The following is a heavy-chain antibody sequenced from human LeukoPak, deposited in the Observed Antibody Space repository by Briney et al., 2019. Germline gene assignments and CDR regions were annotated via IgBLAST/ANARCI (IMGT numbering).Heavy chain of an antibody. Sequence: SETLTLTCTVSGGSISSGSYYWSWIRQPAGKGLEWIGRIYTSGSTNYNPSLKSRVTISVETSKNQFSLKPSSVTAADTAVYYCARAKYDPRAFDIWGQGTMVTVSS. V-gene: IGHV4-61*02. CDR2: IYTSGST. J-gene: IGHJ3*02. CDR3: ARAKYDPRAFDI. CDR1: GGSISSGSYY. D-gene: IGHD2/OR15-2a*01.